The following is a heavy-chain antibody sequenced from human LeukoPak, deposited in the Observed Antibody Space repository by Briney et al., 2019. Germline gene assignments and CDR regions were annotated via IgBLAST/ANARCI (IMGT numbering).Heavy chain of an antibody. CDR1: GLTFSDYG. CDR3: ARDKDYYDSSGYHYYYGMDV. Sequence: GGSLRLSCAASGLTFSDYGMHWVRQAPGKGLEWVALIRYDGSYKYYADSVKGRFTISRDNSKNTLYLQMNSLRAEDTAVYYCARDKDYYDSSGYHYYYGMDVWGQGTTVTVSS. D-gene: IGHD3-22*01. J-gene: IGHJ6*02. CDR2: IRYDGSYK. V-gene: IGHV3-30*02.